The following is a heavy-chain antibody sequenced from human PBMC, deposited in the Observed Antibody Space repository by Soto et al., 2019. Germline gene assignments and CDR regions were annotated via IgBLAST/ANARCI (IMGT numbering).Heavy chain of an antibody. Sequence: ASVKVSCKASGYTFTGYYMHWVRQAPGQGLEWMGWINPNSGGTNYAQKFQGWVTMTRDTSISTAYMELSRLRSDDTAVYYCARDGHPPAAGQLDFDYWGQGTLVTVSS. D-gene: IGHD6-13*01. CDR2: INPNSGGT. CDR3: ARDGHPPAAGQLDFDY. CDR1: GYTFTGYY. V-gene: IGHV1-2*04. J-gene: IGHJ4*02.